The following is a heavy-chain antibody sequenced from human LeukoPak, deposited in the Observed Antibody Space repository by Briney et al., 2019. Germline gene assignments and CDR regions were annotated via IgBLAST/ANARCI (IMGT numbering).Heavy chain of an antibody. CDR2: ISSNGGST. Sequence: GGSLRLSCAASGFTFSSYAMHWVRQAPGKGLEYVSAISSNGGSTYYANSVKGRFTISRDNSENTLYLQMGSLRAEDMAVYYCARSGTMVRGVINYFDYWGQGTLVTVSS. V-gene: IGHV3-64*01. CDR3: ARSGTMVRGVINYFDY. CDR1: GFTFSSYA. D-gene: IGHD3-10*01. J-gene: IGHJ4*02.